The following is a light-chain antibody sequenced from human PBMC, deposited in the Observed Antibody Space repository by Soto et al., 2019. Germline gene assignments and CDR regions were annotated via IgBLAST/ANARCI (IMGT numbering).Light chain of an antibody. J-gene: IGKJ4*01. CDR3: QQYYSTPLT. V-gene: IGKV4-1*01. Sequence: DIVMTQSPDSLAVSLGERATINCKSSQTVLYSSNNKNYLAWYQQNPGQPPKLLIYWASTRQSGVPARFSGSGSGTDFTLTISSLQAEDVAVYYCQQYYSTPLTFGGGTKVELK. CDR1: QTVLYSSNNKNY. CDR2: WAS.